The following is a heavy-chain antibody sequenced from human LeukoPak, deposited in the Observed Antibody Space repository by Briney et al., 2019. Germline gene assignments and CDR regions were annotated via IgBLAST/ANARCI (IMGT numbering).Heavy chain of an antibody. J-gene: IGHJ4*02. CDR2: INPSGGST. CDR3: ARVVDYYDSSGYAPQYYFDY. V-gene: IGHV1-46*01. Sequence: PGASVKVSCKASGYTFTSYYMHWVRQAPGQGLEWMGIINPSGGSTSYAQKFQGRVTMTRDTSTSTVYMELSSLRSEDTAVYYCARVVDYYDSSGYAPQYYFDYWGQGTLVTVSS. CDR1: GYTFTSYY. D-gene: IGHD3-22*01.